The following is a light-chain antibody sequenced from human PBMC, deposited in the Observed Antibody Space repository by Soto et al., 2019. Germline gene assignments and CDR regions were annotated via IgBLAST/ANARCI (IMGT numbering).Light chain of an antibody. V-gene: IGLV2-14*01. CDR2: EVS. CDR1: SSDVGGYNY. CDR3: NSYTSSNIRV. Sequence: QSALTQPASVSGSPGQSITISCTGTSSDVGGYNYVSWFQQHPGKAPKPMIYEVSNRPSGVSNRFSGSKSANTASLTISGLQTEDEADYYCNSYTSSNIRVFGGGTKLTVL. J-gene: IGLJ3*02.